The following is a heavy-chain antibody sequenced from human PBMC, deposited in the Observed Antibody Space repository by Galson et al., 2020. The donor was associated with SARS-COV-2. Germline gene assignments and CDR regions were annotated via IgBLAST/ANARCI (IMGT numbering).Heavy chain of an antibody. J-gene: IGHJ6*02. CDR1: GGSISGYY. Sequence: SETLSLTCTVSGGSISGYYWSWIRQPAGKGLEWIGRIYTSGSTNYNPSLKSRVTMSVDTSKNQFSLRLSSVTAADTAVYYCARVGDYYWGMDVWGQGTTVTVSS. CDR2: IYTSGST. V-gene: IGHV4-4*07. CDR3: ARVGDYYWGMDV.